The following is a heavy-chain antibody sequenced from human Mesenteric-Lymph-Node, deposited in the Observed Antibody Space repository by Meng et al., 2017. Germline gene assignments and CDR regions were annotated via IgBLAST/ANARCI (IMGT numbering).Heavy chain of an antibody. V-gene: IGHV3-30*03. CDR2: ISNDGSNK. Sequence: QVQLVESGGGVVQPGRSLRLSCAASGFTFSSYGMHWVRQAPGKGLEWVAVISNDGSNKYYADSVKGRFTISRDNSKNTLYLQMNSLRADDTAVYYCARENKAVAGVFDYWGQGTLVTVSS. CDR1: GFTFSSYG. D-gene: IGHD6-19*01. CDR3: ARENKAVAGVFDY. J-gene: IGHJ4*02.